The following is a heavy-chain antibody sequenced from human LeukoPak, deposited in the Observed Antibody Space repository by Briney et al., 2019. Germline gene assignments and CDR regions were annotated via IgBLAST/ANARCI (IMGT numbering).Heavy chain of an antibody. Sequence: GGSLRLSCAASGFTFSTYEMNWVSQAPGMGLEWVSYISSSGSHKYYADSVKGRFTISRDNAKNSLYLQMNSLRVEDTSVYYCAGGSYNYARDPRIEFWGQGTLVTVSS. CDR2: ISSSGSHK. J-gene: IGHJ4*02. V-gene: IGHV3-48*03. CDR1: GFTFSTYE. CDR3: AGGSYNYARDPRIEF. D-gene: IGHD3-10*01.